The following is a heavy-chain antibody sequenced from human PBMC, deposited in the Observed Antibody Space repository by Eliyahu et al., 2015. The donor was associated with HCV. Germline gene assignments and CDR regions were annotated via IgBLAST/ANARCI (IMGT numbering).Heavy chain of an antibody. D-gene: IGHD1-26*01. CDR2: XYYSGST. J-gene: IGHJ4*02. CDR3: ARKRGPRVGATGH. V-gene: IGHV4-39*01. Sequence: QLQLQESGPGLVKPSETLSLTCTVSGGSISSSSYYWXWIRQPPGKGLEWIGSXYYSGSTYYNPSLKSRVTISVDTSKNQFSLKLSSVTAADTAVYYCARKRGPRVGATGHWGQGTLVTVSS. CDR1: GGSISSSSYY.